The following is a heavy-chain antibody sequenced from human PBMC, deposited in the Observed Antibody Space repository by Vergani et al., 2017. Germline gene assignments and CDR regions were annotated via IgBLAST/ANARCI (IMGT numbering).Heavy chain of an antibody. V-gene: IGHV3-30*02. Sequence: QVQLVEPGGGVVQRGGSLRLSCATSGFTLSNYDMQWIRQGPGKGLECVAFIQFDGSNQYYADSVKGRFTLSRDFSKNTLYLQMNSLITDDTATYYCAKHFRGWGIDYWGQGTQVIVSS. CDR2: IQFDGSNQ. CDR3: AKHFRGWGIDY. J-gene: IGHJ4*02. CDR1: GFTLSNYD. D-gene: IGHD3-16*01.